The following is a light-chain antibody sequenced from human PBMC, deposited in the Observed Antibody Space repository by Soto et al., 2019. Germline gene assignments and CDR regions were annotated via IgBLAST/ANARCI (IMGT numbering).Light chain of an antibody. Sequence: QSVLTQPPSVSAAPRQKVTISCSGSSSNIGNNFVSWYQHLPGTAPKLLIYDNNKRPSGIPDRFSGSRSGTSATLDITGLQTGDEGDYYCGAWDSSLSVVLFGGGTKVTVL. CDR2: DNN. CDR3: GAWDSSLSVVL. CDR1: SSNIGNNF. V-gene: IGLV1-51*01. J-gene: IGLJ2*01.